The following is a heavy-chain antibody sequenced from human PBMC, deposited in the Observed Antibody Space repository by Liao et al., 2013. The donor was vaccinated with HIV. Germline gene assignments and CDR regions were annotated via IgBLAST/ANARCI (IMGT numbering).Heavy chain of an antibody. Sequence: QVQLQESGPGLVKPSQTLSLTCTVSGGSISSDDYYWSWIRQPPGKGLEWIGYIYYSGSTYYSPSLKGRLAISLDPSKTHFSLKLTSVTAADTAVYYCARARGGSGSYGHFDYWGQGTLVTVSS. V-gene: IGHV4-30-4*08. CDR2: IYYSGST. J-gene: IGHJ4*02. CDR3: ARARGGSGSYGHFDY. D-gene: IGHD3-10*01. CDR1: GGSISSDDYY.